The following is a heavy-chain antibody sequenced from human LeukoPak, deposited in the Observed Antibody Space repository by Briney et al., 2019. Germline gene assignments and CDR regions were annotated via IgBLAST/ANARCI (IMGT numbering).Heavy chain of an antibody. D-gene: IGHD3-22*01. CDR1: GYSFTNYW. Sequence: THGESLKISCKDSGYSFTNYWIGCVRQVPGKGLEWMGIIYPGDSDTRYSPSFQGHVTISADKSISTAYLQWRSLKASDTAMYYCARTYYYDSSAYYPQFDYWGPGTLVTVSS. J-gene: IGHJ4*02. CDR3: ARTYYYDSSAYYPQFDY. CDR2: IYPGDSDT. V-gene: IGHV5-51*01.